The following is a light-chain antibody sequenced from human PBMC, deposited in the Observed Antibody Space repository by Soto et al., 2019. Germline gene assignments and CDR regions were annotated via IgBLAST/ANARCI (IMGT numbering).Light chain of an antibody. J-gene: IGLJ3*02. V-gene: IGLV4-69*01. CDR2: LNSDGSH. Sequence: QPVLTQSPSASASLGASVKLTCTLSSGHSSYGIAWHQQQPEKGPRFLMKLNSDGSHSKGDGIPDRFSGSSSGAERYLTISSLQFEDEADYYSQTWGTGIEVFGGGTKLTVL. CDR3: QTWGTGIEV. CDR1: SGHSSYG.